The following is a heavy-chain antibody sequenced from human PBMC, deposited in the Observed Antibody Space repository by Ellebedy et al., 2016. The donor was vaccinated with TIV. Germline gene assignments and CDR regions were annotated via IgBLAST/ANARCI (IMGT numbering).Heavy chain of an antibody. CDR1: GGSVSSGGYS. D-gene: IGHD4-17*01. V-gene: IGHV4-31*03. J-gene: IGHJ6*02. Sequence: MPSETLSLTCTVSGGSVSSGGYSWSWIRQHPGKGLEWIGYIYYTGSTYYNPCLKSRVSISVDTSKNQFSLKLSSVTVADTAVYYCALGVTTRYGMDVWGRGTSVTVSS. CDR3: ALGVTTRYGMDV. CDR2: IYYTGST.